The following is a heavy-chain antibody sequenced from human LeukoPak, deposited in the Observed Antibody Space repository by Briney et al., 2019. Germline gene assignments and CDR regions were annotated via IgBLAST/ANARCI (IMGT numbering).Heavy chain of an antibody. CDR2: LFYGGST. J-gene: IGHJ4*02. D-gene: IGHD2-2*01. CDR3: AKVPKGGYFDY. V-gene: IGHV4-39*07. Sequence: PSETLSLTCTVSGGSISSSNYHWGWIRQPPGKGLEWIGSLFYGGSTYYNPSLKSRVTISVDTSKNQFSLKLSSVTAADTAVYYCAKVPKGGYFDYWGQGTLVTVSS. CDR1: GGSISSSNYH.